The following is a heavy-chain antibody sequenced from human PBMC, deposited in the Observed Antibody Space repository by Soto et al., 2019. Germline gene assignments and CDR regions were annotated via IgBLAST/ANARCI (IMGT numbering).Heavy chain of an antibody. CDR1: GYTLTNYG. V-gene: IGHV1-18*01. CDR3: ARVKNYDILTGSSHSIDV. Sequence: LVQSGGEMKKPGASVKVSCEASGYTLTNYGITWVRQAPGQGLEWMGWISNYNGKTNYAQILQGRVTMTTDTSTRTAYMELTSLRSDDTPTYYCARVKNYDILTGSSHSIDVWGQGTTVTVSS. CDR2: ISNYNGKT. D-gene: IGHD3-9*01. J-gene: IGHJ6*02.